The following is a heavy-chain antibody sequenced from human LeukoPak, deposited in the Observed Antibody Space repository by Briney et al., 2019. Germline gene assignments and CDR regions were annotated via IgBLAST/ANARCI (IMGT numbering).Heavy chain of an antibody. CDR2: IIPIFGTA. CDR1: GGTFSSYA. J-gene: IGHJ4*02. D-gene: IGHD3-22*01. V-gene: IGHV1-69*13. Sequence: ASVKVSCKASGGTFSSYAISWVRQAPGQGLEWMGGIIPIFGTANYAQKFQGRVTITADESTSTAYMELSSLRSEDTAVYYCARELYDSSGYYFSRALFWGQGTLVTVSS. CDR3: ARELYDSSGYYFSRALF.